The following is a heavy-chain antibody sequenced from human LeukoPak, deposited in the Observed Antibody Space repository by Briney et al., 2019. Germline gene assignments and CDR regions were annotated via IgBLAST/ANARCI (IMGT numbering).Heavy chain of an antibody. V-gene: IGHV3-23*01. CDR3: AKDYSSRMGYFDY. D-gene: IGHD6-13*01. Sequence: GGSLRLSCAASGFTFSSYSMNWVRQAPGKGLEWVSAISGSGGSTYYADSVKGRFTISRDNSKNTLYLQMNSLRAEDTAVYYCAKDYSSRMGYFDYWGQGTLVTVSS. CDR2: ISGSGGST. CDR1: GFTFSSYS. J-gene: IGHJ4*02.